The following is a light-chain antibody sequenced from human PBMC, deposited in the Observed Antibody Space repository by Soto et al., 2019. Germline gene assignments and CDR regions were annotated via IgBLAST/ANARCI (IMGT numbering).Light chain of an antibody. CDR1: QSVSTNY. CDR2: GAS. J-gene: IGKJ1*01. Sequence: EIVLTQSPGTPSLSPGERATLSCRASQSVSTNYLAWYQQKPGQAPRLLIYGASSRATGIPDRFSGSGSGTDFTLTISRLEAEDFAVYYCQQYGSSPWTFGQGTKVDIK. CDR3: QQYGSSPWT. V-gene: IGKV3-20*01.